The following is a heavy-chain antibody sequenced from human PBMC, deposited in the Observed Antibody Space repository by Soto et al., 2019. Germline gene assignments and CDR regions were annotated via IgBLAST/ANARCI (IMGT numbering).Heavy chain of an antibody. V-gene: IGHV1-2*02. D-gene: IGHD3-22*01. CDR1: GYIFTGNY. J-gene: IGHJ4*02. Sequence: ASVKVSCKVSGYIFTGNYMHWVRQAPGQGLEYMGWINPNNGATNYAQNFQGRVTMTWDTSISTAYMEVRRLRSDDTAVYYCAPHYPDSSGYFDHWGQGTLVTVSS. CDR3: APHYPDSSGYFDH. CDR2: INPNNGAT.